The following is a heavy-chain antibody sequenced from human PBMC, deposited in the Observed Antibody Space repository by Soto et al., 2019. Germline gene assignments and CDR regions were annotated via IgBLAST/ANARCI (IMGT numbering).Heavy chain of an antibody. CDR1: GYTFTSYG. J-gene: IGHJ4*02. CDR2: ISAYNGNT. Sequence: ASVKVSCKASGYTFTSYGISWVRQAPGQGLEWMGWISAYNGNTNYAQKLQGRVTMTTDTSTSTAYMELRSLRSDDTAVYYCARDRYDYVWGSYRLFDYWGQGTLVTVSS. D-gene: IGHD3-16*02. CDR3: ARDRYDYVWGSYRLFDY. V-gene: IGHV1-18*01.